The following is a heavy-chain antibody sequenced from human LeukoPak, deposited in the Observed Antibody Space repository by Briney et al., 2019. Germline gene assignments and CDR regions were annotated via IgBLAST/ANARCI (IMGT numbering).Heavy chain of an antibody. Sequence: GGSLRLSCAASGFTFSSYGMSWVRQAPGKGLEWVSAISGSGGSTYYADSVKGRFTISRDNAKNSLYLQMNSLRAEDTALYYCARGKTSFDYWGQGTLVTVSS. CDR1: GFTFSSYG. V-gene: IGHV3-23*01. CDR3: ARGKTSFDY. D-gene: IGHD3-16*01. CDR2: ISGSGGST. J-gene: IGHJ4*02.